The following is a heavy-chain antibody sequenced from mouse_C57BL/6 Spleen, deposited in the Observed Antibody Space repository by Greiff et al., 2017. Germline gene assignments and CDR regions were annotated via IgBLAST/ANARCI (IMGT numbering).Heavy chain of an antibody. Sequence: QVQLQQSGAELARPGASVKMSCKASGYTFTSYTMHWVKQRPGQGLEWIGYINPSSGYTKYNQKFKDKATLTADKSSSTAYMQLSSLTSEDSAGYYCARLGYSAMDYWGQGTSVTVSS. CDR2: INPSSGYT. D-gene: IGHD2-12*01. V-gene: IGHV1-4*01. J-gene: IGHJ4*01. CDR3: ARLGYSAMDY. CDR1: GYTFTSYT.